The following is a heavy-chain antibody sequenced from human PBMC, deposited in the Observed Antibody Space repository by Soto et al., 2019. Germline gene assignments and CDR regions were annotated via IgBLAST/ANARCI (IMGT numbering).Heavy chain of an antibody. J-gene: IGHJ5*02. CDR2: INPNSGGT. V-gene: IGHV1-2*02. D-gene: IGHD3-22*01. Sequence: GASVKISCKASGYTFTGYYMHWVRQAPGQGLEWMGWINPNSGGTNYAQKFQGRVTMTRDTSISTAYMELSRLRSDDTAVYYCARDPKWWGYYDSSGYPGNWFDPWGQGTLVTVSS. CDR1: GYTFTGYY. CDR3: ARDPKWWGYYDSSGYPGNWFDP.